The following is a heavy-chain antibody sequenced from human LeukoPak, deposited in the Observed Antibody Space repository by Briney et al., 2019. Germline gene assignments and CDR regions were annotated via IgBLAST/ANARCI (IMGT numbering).Heavy chain of an antibody. V-gene: IGHV3-30*04. CDR1: GFTFGSYA. J-gene: IGHJ4*02. D-gene: IGHD6-19*01. CDR2: ITSDGSDQ. CDR3: AKDGGYGSAWPFDY. Sequence: GSLRLSCAASGFTFGSYAMHWVRQAPGKGLEWVAVITSDGSDQYYADSVKDRFIISRDRSKNTVYLQMNSLRAEDTAVYYCAKDGGYGSAWPFDYWGQGTLVTVSS.